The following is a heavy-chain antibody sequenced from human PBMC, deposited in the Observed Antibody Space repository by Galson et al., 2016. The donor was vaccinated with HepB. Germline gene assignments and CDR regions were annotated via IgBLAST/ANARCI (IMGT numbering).Heavy chain of an antibody. CDR3: ARHRDPDQQIVYFDY. J-gene: IGHJ4*02. V-gene: IGHV4-39*01. Sequence: SETLSLTCSVPGGSLTRSGYYWGWVRQPPGKGLEWIASIYFSGRKYYNPSLKSRTTISIDTSKNQLSLKLGSVTAADTAVYYCARHRDPDQQIVYFDYWGQGILVTVSS. CDR2: IYFSGRK. D-gene: IGHD1-26*01. CDR1: GGSLTRSGYY.